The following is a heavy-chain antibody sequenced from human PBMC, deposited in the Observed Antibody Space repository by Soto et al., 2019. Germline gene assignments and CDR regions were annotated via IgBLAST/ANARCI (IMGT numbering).Heavy chain of an antibody. V-gene: IGHV4-31*03. J-gene: IGHJ3*02. CDR3: ATVEDCGGDCPIEAFEI. Sequence: QVQLQESGPGLVKPSQTLSLTCTVSGGSISSGGYYWSWIRQHPGKGPEWIGYIYYTGSTYYNPSLKSRVTISVDTSKNQFSLKLSSVTAADTAVYYCATVEDCGGDCPIEAFEIWGQGTMVTVSS. D-gene: IGHD2-21*02. CDR1: GGSISSGGYY. CDR2: IYYTGST.